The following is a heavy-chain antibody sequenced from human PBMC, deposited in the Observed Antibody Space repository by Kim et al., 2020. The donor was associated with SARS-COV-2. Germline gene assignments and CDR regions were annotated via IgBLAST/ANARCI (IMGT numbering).Heavy chain of an antibody. Sequence: SVKVSCKASGGTFSSYAISWVRQAPGQGLEWMGGIIPIFGTANYAQKFQGRVTITADESTSTAYMELSSLRSEDTAVYYCARRPVLVNWFDPWGQGTLVTVSS. CDR3: ARRPVLVNWFDP. J-gene: IGHJ5*02. CDR1: GGTFSSYA. D-gene: IGHD2-15*01. V-gene: IGHV1-69*13. CDR2: IIPIFGTA.